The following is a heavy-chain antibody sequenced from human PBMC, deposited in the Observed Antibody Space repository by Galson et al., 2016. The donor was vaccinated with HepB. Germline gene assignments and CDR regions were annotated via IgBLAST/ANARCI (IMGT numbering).Heavy chain of an antibody. Sequence: SLRLSCAASGFSFSSYTMNWVRQAPGKGLEWVSSISSTSTYIYYTDSVKDRFTISRDNANSSLYLQMNSLRAEDTAVYYCAIDQTPGIAAAGAFDVWGQGTMVTVSS. CDR2: ISSTSTYI. D-gene: IGHD6-13*01. J-gene: IGHJ3*01. V-gene: IGHV3-21*01. CDR1: GFSFSSYT. CDR3: AIDQTPGIAAAGAFDV.